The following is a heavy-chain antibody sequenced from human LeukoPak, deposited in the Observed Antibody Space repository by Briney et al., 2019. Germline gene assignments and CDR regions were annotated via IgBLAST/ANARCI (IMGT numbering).Heavy chain of an antibody. Sequence: PGGSLRLSCAASGFTFDDYAMHWVRQAPGKGLEWVSGISWNSFSIGYADSVKGRFTISRDNAKNSLYLQMNSLRAEDTAVYYCARDRGDIVATIDFDYWGQGTLVTVSS. J-gene: IGHJ4*02. CDR2: ISWNSFSI. V-gene: IGHV3-9*01. CDR1: GFTFDDYA. CDR3: ARDRGDIVATIDFDY. D-gene: IGHD5-12*01.